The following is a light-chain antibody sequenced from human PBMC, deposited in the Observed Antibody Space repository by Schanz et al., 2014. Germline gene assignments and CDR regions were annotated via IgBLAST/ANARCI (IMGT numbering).Light chain of an antibody. V-gene: IGKV1-5*01. J-gene: IGKJ2*01. CDR2: VAS. Sequence: DIQMTQSPPTLSASVGDTVTITCRAGQNINKYLNWYQQRPGEAPKLLIYVASNLQSGVPSRFSGSGSGTEFTLTISSLQPDDFATYYCQHYNSYLYTFGQGTKLEIK. CDR3: QHYNSYLYT. CDR1: QNINKY.